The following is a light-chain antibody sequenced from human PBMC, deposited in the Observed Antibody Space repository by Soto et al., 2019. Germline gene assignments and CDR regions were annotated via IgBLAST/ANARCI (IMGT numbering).Light chain of an antibody. CDR1: QSLLHSNGYNY. CDR2: LGS. CDR3: MQALQTPPT. V-gene: IGKV2-28*01. J-gene: IGKJ4*01. Sequence: DIVMTQSPLSLPVTPGEPASISCRSSQSLLHSNGYNYLDWYLQKPGQSPQLLIYLGSNRASGVPAKCSGSTSDTEFTLKISRVEAEDVGVYCCMQALQTPPTFGGGTKVEFK.